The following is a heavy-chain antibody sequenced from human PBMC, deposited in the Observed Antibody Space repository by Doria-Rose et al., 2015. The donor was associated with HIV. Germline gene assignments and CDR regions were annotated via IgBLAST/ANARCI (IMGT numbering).Heavy chain of an antibody. J-gene: IGHJ6*03. V-gene: IGHV4-4*09. CDR3: ARFRPSRGIYYSLDV. D-gene: IGHD3-10*01. CDR2: IYSSGSI. CDR1: GGSISSYY. Sequence: VSGGSISSYYWNWIRQPPGKGLEWIGYIYSSGSIHYNSSLKSRVTISIDTSKNQFSLKLSSVTAADTAVYYCARFRPSRGIYYSLDVWGKGTTVTVSS.